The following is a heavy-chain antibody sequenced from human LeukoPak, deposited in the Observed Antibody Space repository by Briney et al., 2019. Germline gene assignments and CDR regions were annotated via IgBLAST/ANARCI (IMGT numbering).Heavy chain of an antibody. CDR1: GGSISSYY. V-gene: IGHV4-4*07. D-gene: IGHD3-10*01. CDR2: IYTSGST. J-gene: IGHJ6*03. Sequence: PSETLSLTCTVSGGSISSYYWSWIRQPAGKGLEWIGRIYTSGSTNYNPSLKSRVTMSVDTSKNQFSLKLSSVTAADPAVYYCARAHYYGSGSSFYYYYYMDVWGKGTTVTVSS. CDR3: ARAHYYGSGSSFYYYYYMDV.